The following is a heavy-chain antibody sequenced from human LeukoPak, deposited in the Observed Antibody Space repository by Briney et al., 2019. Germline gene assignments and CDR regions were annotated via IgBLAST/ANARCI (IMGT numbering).Heavy chain of an antibody. Sequence: ASVKVSCKASGYTFTSYDINWVRQAPGQGLEWMGWIIPIFGTANYVQKFQGRVTITADESTSTAYMELSSLRSEDTAVYYCARDLNRQYYYDGFDYWGQGTLVTVSS. V-gene: IGHV1-69*13. CDR2: IIPIFGTA. CDR1: GYTFTSYD. D-gene: IGHD3-22*01. CDR3: ARDLNRQYYYDGFDY. J-gene: IGHJ4*02.